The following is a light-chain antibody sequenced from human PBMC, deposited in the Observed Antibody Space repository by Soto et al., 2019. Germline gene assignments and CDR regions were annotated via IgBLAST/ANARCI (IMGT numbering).Light chain of an antibody. CDR3: CSYAGSSTYVL. Sequence: QSALTQPASVSGSPGQSITISCTGTSRDVGSYNLVSWYQHHPGRAPKLMTHEGNKLPSGVSNRFSGSKSGNTGSLTIYGLQAEDEADSYCCSYAGSSTYVLFGGGTKVTVL. CDR1: SRDVGSYNL. CDR2: EGN. J-gene: IGLJ2*01. V-gene: IGLV2-23*01.